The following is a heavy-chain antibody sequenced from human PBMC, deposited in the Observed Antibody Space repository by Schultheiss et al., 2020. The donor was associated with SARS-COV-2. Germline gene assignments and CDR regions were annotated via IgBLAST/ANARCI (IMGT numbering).Heavy chain of an antibody. Sequence: SETLSLTCTVSGGSISSGDYYWSWIRQPPGKGLEWIGYIYYSGSTYYNPSLKSRITMSVDTSKNQFSLKLSSVTAADTAVYYCARDDYGTIFGVVTHNWFDPWGQGTLVTVSS. CDR1: GGSISSGDYY. CDR3: ARDDYGTIFGVVTHNWFDP. J-gene: IGHJ5*02. CDR2: IYYSGST. D-gene: IGHD3-3*01. V-gene: IGHV4-30-4*01.